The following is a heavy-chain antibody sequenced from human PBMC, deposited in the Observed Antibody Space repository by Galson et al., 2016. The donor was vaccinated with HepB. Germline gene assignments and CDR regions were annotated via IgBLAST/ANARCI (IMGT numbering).Heavy chain of an antibody. CDR2: ISTTGGYT. V-gene: IGHV3-11*05. CDR3: AKGWGDV. D-gene: IGHD3-16*01. J-gene: IGHJ6*04. CDR1: GFTFNNYY. Sequence: SLRLSCAVSGFTFNNYYMTWIRQAPGKGLEWVSYISTTGGYTGYRDSVRGRFAISRDISENRLFLQMNSLRADDTAVYYCAKGWGDVWGKGTTVTVSS.